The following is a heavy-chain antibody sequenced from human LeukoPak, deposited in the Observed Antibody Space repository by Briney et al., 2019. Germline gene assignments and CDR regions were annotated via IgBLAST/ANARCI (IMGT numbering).Heavy chain of an antibody. D-gene: IGHD3-10*01. Sequence: SETLSLTCTVSGDSIRSYYWSWIRQTPEKGLEWIAYISYSGSTNYNPSLKSRVTISVDTSKTQFSLKMNSVTAADTAVYYCARLQRITMAGPDYWYFDLWGRGTLVTVSS. CDR2: ISYSGST. CDR3: ARLQRITMAGPDYWYFDL. J-gene: IGHJ2*01. V-gene: IGHV4-59*01. CDR1: GDSIRSYY.